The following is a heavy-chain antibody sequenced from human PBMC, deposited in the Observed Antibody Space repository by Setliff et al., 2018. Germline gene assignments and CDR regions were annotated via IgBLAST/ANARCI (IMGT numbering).Heavy chain of an antibody. J-gene: IGHJ6*02. CDR1: GASLNSADYY. D-gene: IGHD5-12*01. CDR3: ARDQWVRSPPLYFSYSMDV. Sequence: SETLSLTCVVSGASLNSADYYWSWIRQPAGKGLEWIGRISTSGNTNYNPSLKSRVTVSLDTSKNQFSLKLTSMTAADTAVYYCARDQWVRSPPLYFSYSMDVWGQGTTVTVSS. CDR2: ISTSGNT. V-gene: IGHV4-61*02.